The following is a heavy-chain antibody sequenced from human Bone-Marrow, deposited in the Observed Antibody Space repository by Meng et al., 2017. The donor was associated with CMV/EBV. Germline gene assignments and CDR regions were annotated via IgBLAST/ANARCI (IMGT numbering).Heavy chain of an antibody. V-gene: IGHV1-2*02. Sequence: ASVKVSCKASGYTFTDYYIHWVRQAPGQGLEWMGWINPNSGVTNYAQKFQGRVTMTRDTSISTAYMELSRLRSDDTAVYYCARDRIAAAAEYYYYGMDVWGQGTTVTVSS. CDR3: ARDRIAAAAEYYYYGMDV. CDR1: GYTFTDYY. CDR2: INPNSGVT. J-gene: IGHJ6*02. D-gene: IGHD6-13*01.